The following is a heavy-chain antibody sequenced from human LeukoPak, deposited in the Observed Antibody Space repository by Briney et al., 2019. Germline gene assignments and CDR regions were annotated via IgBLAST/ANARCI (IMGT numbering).Heavy chain of an antibody. V-gene: IGHV3-15*01. D-gene: IGHD3-16*02. CDR1: GFTVSSNS. J-gene: IGHJ4*02. CDR3: TTGGYDYVWGSYRNTDY. Sequence: GGSLRLSCTVSGFTVSSNSMSWVRQAPGKGLEWVGRIKSKTDGGTTDYAAPVKGRFTISRDDSKNTLYLQMNSLKTEDTAVYYCTTGGYDYVWGSYRNTDYWGQGTLVTVSS. CDR2: IKSKTDGGTT.